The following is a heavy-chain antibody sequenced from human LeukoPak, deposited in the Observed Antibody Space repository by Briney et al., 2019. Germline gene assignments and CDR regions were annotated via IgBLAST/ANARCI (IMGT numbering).Heavy chain of an antibody. CDR3: AKQTGSGCHTSLDF. V-gene: IGHV3-23*01. CDR2: ISGSGGNT. D-gene: IGHD2-15*01. J-gene: IGHJ4*01. CDR1: GFTFSSSA. Sequence: GGSLRLSCAASGFTFSSSAMSWVRQAPGKGLEWVSAISGSGGNTYYAGSVKGRFTISRDNSKNTLYLQMNDLRAEDTAVYYCAKQTGSGCHTSLDFWGHGTLVTVSS.